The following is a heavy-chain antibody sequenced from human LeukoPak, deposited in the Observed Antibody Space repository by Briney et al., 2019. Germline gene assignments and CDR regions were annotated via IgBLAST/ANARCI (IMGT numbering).Heavy chain of an antibody. CDR2: INHSGST. J-gene: IGHJ4*02. CDR3: AREGWLIIDY. D-gene: IGHD5-24*01. Sequence: SETLSLTCAVYGGSFSGYYWSWIRQPPGKGLEWIGEINHSGSTNYNPSLKSRVTISVDTSKNQFSLNLSSVTAADTAVYYCAREGWLIIDYWGQGTLVTVSS. CDR1: GGSFSGYY. V-gene: IGHV4-34*01.